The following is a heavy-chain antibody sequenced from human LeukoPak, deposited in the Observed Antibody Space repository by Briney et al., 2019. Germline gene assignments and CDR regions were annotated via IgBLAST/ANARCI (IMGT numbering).Heavy chain of an antibody. J-gene: IGHJ4*02. CDR2: IRSKAYGGTP. CDR1: GFTFGDYA. D-gene: IGHD2-2*01. CDR3: TRTPSAAAPFDY. Sequence: GGSLRLSCTGSGFTFGDYAMSWVRQAPGRGLEWVAFIRSKAYGGTPEYAASVKGRFTISRDDSKNIAYVQMNSLRTEDTAVYYCTRTPSAAAPFDYWGQGSLVTVSS. V-gene: IGHV3-49*04.